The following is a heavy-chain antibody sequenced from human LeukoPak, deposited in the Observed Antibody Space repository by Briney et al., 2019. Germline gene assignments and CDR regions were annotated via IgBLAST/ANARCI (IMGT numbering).Heavy chain of an antibody. CDR1: GASITSYY. CDR3: ARDSGTTGEVKFDP. V-gene: IGHV4-4*07. D-gene: IGHD3-10*01. J-gene: IGHJ5*02. CDR2: IYASGST. Sequence: SETLSITCTVSGASITSYYGSWIRQPDGKGLEWIGRIYASGSTTYNPSLKSRVTMAVDTSKTQFSLKLSSVTAADTAVYYCARDSGTTGEVKFDPWGQGTLVTVSA.